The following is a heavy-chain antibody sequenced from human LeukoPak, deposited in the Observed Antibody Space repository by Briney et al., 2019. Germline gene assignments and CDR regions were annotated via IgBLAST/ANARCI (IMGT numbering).Heavy chain of an antibody. Sequence: KSGGSLRLSCAASGFTFSRYSMNWVRQAPGKGLEWVSSISTVSRYIYYADSVKDRFTISRDNAKSLLYLQMNNLRAEDTAVYYCARVIEDSGSYFCDYWGQGTLVTVSS. CDR1: GFTFSRYS. V-gene: IGHV3-21*06. D-gene: IGHD1-26*01. CDR2: ISTVSRYI. CDR3: ARVIEDSGSYFCDY. J-gene: IGHJ4*02.